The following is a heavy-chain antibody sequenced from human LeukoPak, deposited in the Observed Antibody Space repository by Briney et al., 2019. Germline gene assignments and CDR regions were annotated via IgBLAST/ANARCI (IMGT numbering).Heavy chain of an antibody. Sequence: PGGSLRLSCAASGFTFSSYAMSWVRQAPGKGLEWVSAISGSGGSTYYADSVKGRFTISRDNSKNTLYLQMNSLRAEDTAVYYCAKVSGLRWSTVPDNFDYWGQGTLVTVSS. CDR2: ISGSGGST. CDR1: GFTFSSYA. D-gene: IGHD4-23*01. J-gene: IGHJ4*02. CDR3: AKVSGLRWSTVPDNFDY. V-gene: IGHV3-23*01.